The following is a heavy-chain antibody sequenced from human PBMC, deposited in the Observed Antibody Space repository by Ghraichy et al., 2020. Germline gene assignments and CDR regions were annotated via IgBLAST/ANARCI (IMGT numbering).Heavy chain of an antibody. D-gene: IGHD3-22*01. CDR3: AKAGYYDSSSYFDS. CDR1: GFIFSSHG. V-gene: IGHV1-18*01. Sequence: ASLKVSCKTSGFIFSSHGVTWVRQAPGRGLEWMGWISAQNGKTNYAQNLQGRVVMTTDTSTNTAYMELRSLRSDDTAVYYCAKAGYYDSSSYFDSWGQGTLVTVSS. J-gene: IGHJ4*02. CDR2: ISAQNGKT.